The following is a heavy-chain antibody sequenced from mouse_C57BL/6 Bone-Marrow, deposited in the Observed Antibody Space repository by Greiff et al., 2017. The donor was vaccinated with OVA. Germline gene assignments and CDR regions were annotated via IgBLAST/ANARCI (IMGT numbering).Heavy chain of an antibody. D-gene: IGHD2-1*01. Sequence: QVQLQQPGAELVKPGASVKLSCKASGYTFTSYWMHWVKQRPGQGLEWIGMIHPNSGSTNYNEKFKSKATLTVDKSSSTAYMQLSSLTSEDSAVYYCASLYYGNPYWYFDVWGTGTTVTVSS. J-gene: IGHJ1*03. V-gene: IGHV1-64*01. CDR1: GYTFTSYW. CDR2: IHPNSGST. CDR3: ASLYYGNPYWYFDV.